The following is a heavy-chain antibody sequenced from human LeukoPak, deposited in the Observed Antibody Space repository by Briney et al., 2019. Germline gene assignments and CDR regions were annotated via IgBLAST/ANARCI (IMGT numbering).Heavy chain of an antibody. V-gene: IGHV4-38-2*02. Sequence: PSETLSLTCTVSGYSISSGYYWGWIRQPPGKGLEWIGEINHSGSTNYNPSLKSRVTISVDTSKNQFSLKLSSVTAADTAVYYCATSTDIVVVPAARGYNWFDPWGQGTLVTVSS. D-gene: IGHD2-2*01. CDR1: GYSISSGYY. J-gene: IGHJ5*02. CDR2: INHSGST. CDR3: ATSTDIVVVPAARGYNWFDP.